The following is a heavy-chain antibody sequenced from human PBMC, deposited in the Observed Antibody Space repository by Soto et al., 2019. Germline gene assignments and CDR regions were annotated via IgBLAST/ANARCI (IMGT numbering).Heavy chain of an antibody. CDR1: GFTFSSYW. Sequence: GGSLRLSCAASGFTFSSYWMSWVRQAPGKGLEWVANIKQDGSEKYYVDSVKGRFTISRDNAKNSLYLQMNSLRAEDTSVYYCARDLELSAYPSWYFDLWGRGTLVTVSS. CDR2: IKQDGSEK. CDR3: ARDLELSAYPSWYFDL. D-gene: IGHD1-7*01. V-gene: IGHV3-7*01. J-gene: IGHJ2*01.